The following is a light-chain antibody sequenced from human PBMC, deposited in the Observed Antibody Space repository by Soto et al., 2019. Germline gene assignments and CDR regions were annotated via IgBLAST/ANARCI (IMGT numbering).Light chain of an antibody. CDR2: KAS. CDR1: QSISAW. J-gene: IGKJ5*01. CDR3: QQYHSYPLT. Sequence: DIQMTQSPSTLSASVGERVTITCRASQSISAWLAWDQQKPGKAPKLLIYKASNVESGVPSRFSGSGSGTEFTLTISSLQPDDFATYYCQQYHSYPLTFGQGTGLEIK. V-gene: IGKV1-5*03.